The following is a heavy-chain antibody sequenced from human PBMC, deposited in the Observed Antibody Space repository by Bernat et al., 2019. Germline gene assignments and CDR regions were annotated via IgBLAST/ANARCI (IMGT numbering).Heavy chain of an antibody. D-gene: IGHD4-17*01. V-gene: IGHV1-2*02. J-gene: IGHJ4*02. CDR1: GYTFTGYN. Sequence: QVQLVQSGAEVKKPGASVKVSCKASGYTFTGYNMHWVRKAPGQGLEWMGWINPNSGGTNYAPKFQGRVTMTRDTSISTAYMEVSRLRSDDSAVYYCAREELYGDYGYWGQGTLVTVSS. CDR2: INPNSGGT. CDR3: AREELYGDYGY.